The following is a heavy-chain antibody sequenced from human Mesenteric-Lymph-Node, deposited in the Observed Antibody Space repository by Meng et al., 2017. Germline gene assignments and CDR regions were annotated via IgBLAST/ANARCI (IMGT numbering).Heavy chain of an antibody. D-gene: IGHD5-18*01. J-gene: IGHJ4*02. CDR2: IKEDGSEK. CDR3: ARGGYSYGNF. CDR1: GFTFSTYW. V-gene: IGHV3-7*01. Sequence: GESLKISCAASGFTFSTYWMSWVRQAPGKGLEWVANIKEDGSEKHYVDPVKGRFTISRDNAKNSLYLQMNSLRAEDTAVYYCARGGYSYGNFWGQGRLVTVSS.